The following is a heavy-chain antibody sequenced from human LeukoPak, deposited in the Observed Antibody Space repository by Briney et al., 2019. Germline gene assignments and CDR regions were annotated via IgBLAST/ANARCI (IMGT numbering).Heavy chain of an antibody. J-gene: IGHJ6*02. CDR3: ARVSAAGMEFHYGMDV. CDR1: GGPIRSYY. Sequence: SETLSLTCTVSGGPIRSYYWSWMRQPPGKGLEWIGNIHYSESTSFNPSLKSRVAIAVDTSKNQFSLSMRSVTAADTAVYYCARVSAAGMEFHYGMDVWGQGTTVFVSS. D-gene: IGHD6-13*01. V-gene: IGHV4-59*01. CDR2: IHYSEST.